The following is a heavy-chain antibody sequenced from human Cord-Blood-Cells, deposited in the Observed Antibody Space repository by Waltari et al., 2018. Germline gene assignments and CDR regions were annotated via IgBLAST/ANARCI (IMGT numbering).Heavy chain of an antibody. CDR1: GYTFTGYY. D-gene: IGHD3-16*02. J-gene: IGHJ4*02. Sequence: QVQLVQSGAEVKKPGASVKVSCKASGYTFTGYYMHWVRQAPGQGLEWMGWTNPNSGGANSAQRFQGGVTMTRETSISTAYMELSRLRSDDTAVYYCARAPRGELSLYYFDYWGQGTLVTVSS. CDR3: ARAPRGELSLYYFDY. V-gene: IGHV1-2*02. CDR2: TNPNSGGA.